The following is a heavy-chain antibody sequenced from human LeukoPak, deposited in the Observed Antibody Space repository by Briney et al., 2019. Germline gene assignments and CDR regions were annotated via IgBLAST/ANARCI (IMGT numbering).Heavy chain of an antibody. D-gene: IGHD6-13*01. CDR2: ISSSSSTI. CDR3: ARDGSYSSSWYYYYMDV. Sequence: GGSLRPSCAASGFTLSSYRINWVRQAPGKGREWVSYISSSSSTIYYADSVKGRFTISRDNAKNSLYLQMNSLRAEDTAVYYCARDGSYSSSWYYYYMDVWGKGTTVTVSS. V-gene: IGHV3-48*01. CDR1: GFTLSSYR. J-gene: IGHJ6*03.